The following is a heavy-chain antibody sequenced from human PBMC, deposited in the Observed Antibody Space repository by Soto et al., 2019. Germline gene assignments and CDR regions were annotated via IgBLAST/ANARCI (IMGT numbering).Heavy chain of an antibody. CDR2: IHSDGSST. J-gene: IGHJ3*02. Sequence: EVQLVESGGGLVQPGESLRLSCAASGFTFSYYWMHWVRQAPGKGLVWVSRIHSDGSSTTYADSVKGRFTISRDNARHTVYLQVNSLRVEDTAVCYCARGGRGAFDIWGQGTVVTVSS. V-gene: IGHV3-74*01. D-gene: IGHD1-26*01. CDR1: GFTFSYYW. CDR3: ARGGRGAFDI.